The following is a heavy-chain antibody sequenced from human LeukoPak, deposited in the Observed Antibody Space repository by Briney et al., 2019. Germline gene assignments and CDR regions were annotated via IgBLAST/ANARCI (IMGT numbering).Heavy chain of an antibody. J-gene: IGHJ3*02. CDR1: GYTFTSYG. V-gene: IGHV1-8*02. Sequence: ASVKVSCKASGYTFTSYGISWVRQATGQGLEWMGWMNPNSGNTGYAQKFQGRVTMTRNTSISTACMELSSLRSEDTAVYYCATSSSWYDAFDIWGQGTMVTVSS. CDR3: ATSSSWYDAFDI. D-gene: IGHD6-13*01. CDR2: MNPNSGNT.